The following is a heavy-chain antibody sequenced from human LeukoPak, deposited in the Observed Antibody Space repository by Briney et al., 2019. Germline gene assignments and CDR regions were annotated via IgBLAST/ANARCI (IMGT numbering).Heavy chain of an antibody. J-gene: IGHJ4*02. V-gene: IGHV3-11*01. CDR3: AKGSIVATIFYFDY. CDR1: GFTFSDYY. Sequence: GGSLRLSCAASGFTFSDYYMSWIRQAPGKGLEWVSYISSSGSTIYYADSVKGRFTISRDNSKNTLYLQMNSLRAEDTAVYYCAKGSIVATIFYFDYWGQGTLVTVSS. D-gene: IGHD5-12*01. CDR2: ISSSGSTI.